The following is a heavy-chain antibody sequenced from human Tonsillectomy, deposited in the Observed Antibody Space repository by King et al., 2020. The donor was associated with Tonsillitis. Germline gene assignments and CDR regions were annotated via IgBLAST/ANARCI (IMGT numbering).Heavy chain of an antibody. J-gene: IGHJ4*02. CDR1: GFTVRSNY. CDR2: IYSDGNT. D-gene: IGHD3-10*01. V-gene: IGHV3-66*01. Sequence: VQLVESGGGLVQPGGSLRLSCAASGFTVRSNYMSWVRQAPGKGLEWVSIIYSDGNTYYADSVKGRFTISRDNFKNTLYFQMNSRRAEDTAVYYCAGGQSSDQLWFGKLVIARQFDYWGQGTLVTVSS. CDR3: AGGQSSDQLWFGKLVIARQFDY.